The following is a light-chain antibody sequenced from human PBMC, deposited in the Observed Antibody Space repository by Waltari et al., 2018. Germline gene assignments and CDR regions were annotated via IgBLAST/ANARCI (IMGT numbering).Light chain of an antibody. J-gene: IGKJ2*01. CDR2: KTS. CDR3: QQSDGIPFT. V-gene: IGKV1-39*01. CDR1: QSVGRF. Sequence: DIKMTQSQSSLSASVGDTVTITCRASQSVGRFLNWYQQRPGAAPNLLIYKTSDLQSGVPSRFTGSGSGTDFTLTIDSLQPEDFATYYCQQSDGIPFTFGPGT.